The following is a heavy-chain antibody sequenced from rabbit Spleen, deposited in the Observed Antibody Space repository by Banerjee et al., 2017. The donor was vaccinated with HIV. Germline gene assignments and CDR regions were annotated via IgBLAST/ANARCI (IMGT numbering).Heavy chain of an antibody. CDR3: ARDLVGVIGWNFYL. CDR2: INAATGKP. V-gene: IGHV1S45*01. D-gene: IGHD1-1*01. Sequence: QEQLVESGGGLVQPEGSLTLTCKASGFSFSARDVMCWVRQAPGKGLEWIACINAATGKPVYATWAKGRFTISRTSSTTVTLRMTSLTAADTATYFCARDLVGVIGWNFYLWGPGTLVTVS. CDR1: GFSFSARDV. J-gene: IGHJ4*01.